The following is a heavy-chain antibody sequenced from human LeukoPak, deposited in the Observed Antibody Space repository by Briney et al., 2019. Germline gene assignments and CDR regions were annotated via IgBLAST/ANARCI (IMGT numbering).Heavy chain of an antibody. D-gene: IGHD3-9*01. CDR1: GYTFTSYD. V-gene: IGHV1-8*01. J-gene: IGHJ6*03. CDR3: ARGGLRYFDWLLYGYYYMDV. CDR2: MNPNSGNT. Sequence: ASVKVSCKASGYTFTSYDINWVRQATGQGLEWMGWMNPNSGNTGYAQKFQGRVTMTRNTSISTAYMELSSLRSEDTAVYYCARGGLRYFDWLLYGYYYMDVWGKGTTVTISS.